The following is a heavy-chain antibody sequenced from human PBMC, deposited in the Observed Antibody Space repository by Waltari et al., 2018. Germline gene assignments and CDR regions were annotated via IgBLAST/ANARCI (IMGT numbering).Heavy chain of an antibody. V-gene: IGHV1-2*02. CDR2: INPNSGGT. CDR1: GYTFTRNY. J-gene: IGHJ2*01. CDR3: ARDAEPAAQGGWYFDL. Sequence: QVQLVQSGAEVKKPGASVKVSCKASGYTFTRNYMPWVRQAPGQGLEWMRWINPNSGGTNYAQNVQGRVTMTRDTSISTAYMELSRLRSDDTAVYYCARDAEPAAQGGWYFDLWGRGTLVTVSS. D-gene: IGHD2-2*01.